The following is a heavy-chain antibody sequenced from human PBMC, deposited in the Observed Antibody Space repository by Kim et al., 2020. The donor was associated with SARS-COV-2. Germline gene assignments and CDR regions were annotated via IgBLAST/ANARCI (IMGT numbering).Heavy chain of an antibody. J-gene: IGHJ4*02. CDR1: AFTFSGYA. V-gene: IGHV3-23*01. CDR2: ISGRGGST. CDR3: AKASTVVLMVYAGY. D-gene: IGHD2-8*01. Sequence: GGSLRLSCAASAFTFSGYAMSWVRQASGKGLEWVSGISGRGGSTSYADTVKGRFTISRDNSKNTLNMQMNSMRAEDTAIYYCAKASTVVLMVYAGYWGQGTLVTVSS.